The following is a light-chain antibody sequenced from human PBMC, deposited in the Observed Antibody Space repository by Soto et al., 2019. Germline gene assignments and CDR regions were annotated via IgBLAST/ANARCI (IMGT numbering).Light chain of an antibody. J-gene: IGLJ2*01. CDR3: AAWDDTLNGVV. CDR2: SND. Sequence: QSVLTQPPSASGTPGQRVTISCSGSSSNIGSNAVNWYQLLPGTAPKLLIYSNDRRPSGVPDRFSGSKSGTSASLAISGLQSEDEADYYCAAWDDTLNGVVFGGGTKPTVL. V-gene: IGLV1-44*01. CDR1: SSNIGSNA.